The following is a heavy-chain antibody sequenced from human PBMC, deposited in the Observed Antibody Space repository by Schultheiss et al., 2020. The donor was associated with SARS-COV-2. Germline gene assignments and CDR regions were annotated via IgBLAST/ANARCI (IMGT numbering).Heavy chain of an antibody. CDR1: GGSISSYY. Sequence: SETLSLTCTVSGGSISSYYWSWIRQPPGKGLEWIGYIYHSGSTYYNPSLKRRVTISVDRSKNQFSLKLSSVTAADTAVYYCARVRSGYVDYWGQGTLVTVSS. J-gene: IGHJ4*02. V-gene: IGHV4-59*12. D-gene: IGHD1-26*01. CDR2: IYHSGST. CDR3: ARVRSGYVDY.